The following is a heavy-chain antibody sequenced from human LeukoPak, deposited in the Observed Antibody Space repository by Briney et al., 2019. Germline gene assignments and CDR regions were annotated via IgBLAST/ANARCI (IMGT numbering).Heavy chain of an antibody. CDR1: GGSFSGYY. Sequence: SETLSLTCAVYGGSFSGYYWSWIRQPPGKGLEWIGEINHSGSTNYNPSLKSRVITSVDMSKNQFSLKLNSVTAADTAVYYCARGVLVWFGRHRNWYFDLWGRGTLVTVSS. CDR2: INHSGST. D-gene: IGHD3-10*01. CDR3: ARGVLVWFGRHRNWYFDL. J-gene: IGHJ2*01. V-gene: IGHV4-34*01.